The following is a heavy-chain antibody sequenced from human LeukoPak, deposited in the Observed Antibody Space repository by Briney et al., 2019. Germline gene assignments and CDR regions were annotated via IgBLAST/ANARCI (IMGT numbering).Heavy chain of an antibody. CDR1: GGSISGSSYY. D-gene: IGHD6-6*01. CDR3: VIAARFFFDY. CDR2: IYYSGST. V-gene: IGHV4-39*01. J-gene: IGHJ4*02. Sequence: PSETLSLTCTVSGGSISGSSYYWGWIRQPPGKGLEWIGSIYYSGSTYYNPSLKSRVTISVDTSKNQFSLKLSSVTAADTAVYYCVIAARFFFDYWGQGTPVTVSS.